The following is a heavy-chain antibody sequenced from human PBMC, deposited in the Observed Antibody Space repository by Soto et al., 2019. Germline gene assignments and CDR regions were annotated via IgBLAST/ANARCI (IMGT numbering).Heavy chain of an antibody. V-gene: IGHV1-69*13. D-gene: IGHD3-10*01. CDR3: ARVALITSGFGWFDP. Sequence: GASVKVSCKASGGPFSSYAISWVRQAPGQGLEWMGGIIPIFGTANYAQKFQGRVTITADESTSTAYMELSSLRSEDTAVYYCARVALITSGFGWFDPWGQGTLVTVSS. CDR2: IIPIFGTA. CDR1: GGPFSSYA. J-gene: IGHJ5*02.